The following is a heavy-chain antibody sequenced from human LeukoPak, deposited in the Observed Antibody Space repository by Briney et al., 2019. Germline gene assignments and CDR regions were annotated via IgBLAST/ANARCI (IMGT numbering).Heavy chain of an antibody. V-gene: IGHV3-30*02. CDR2: IRYDGSNK. CDR3: ARGCSGGSCYSHSGSSPIDY. CDR1: GFTFSSYG. J-gene: IGHJ4*02. Sequence: PGGSLRLSCAASGFTFSSYGMHWVRQAPGKGLEWVAFIRYDGSNKYYADSVKGRFTISRDNSKNTLYLQMNSLRAEDTAVYYCARGCSGGSCYSHSGSSPIDYWGQGTLVTVSS. D-gene: IGHD2-15*01.